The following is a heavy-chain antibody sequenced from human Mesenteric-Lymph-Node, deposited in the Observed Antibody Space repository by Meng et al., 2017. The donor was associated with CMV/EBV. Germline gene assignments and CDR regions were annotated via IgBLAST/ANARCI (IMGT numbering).Heavy chain of an antibody. CDR1: GFTFSSYW. CDR3: ARHILGYCSSTSCWTLYGMDV. D-gene: IGHD2-2*01. Sequence: GGSLRLSCAASGFTFSSYWMSWVRQAPGKGLEWVANIKQDGSEKYYVDSVKGRFTISRDNAKNSLYLQMNSLRAEDTAVYYCARHILGYCSSTSCWTLYGMDVWGQGTTVTVSS. V-gene: IGHV3-7*01. J-gene: IGHJ6*02. CDR2: IKQDGSEK.